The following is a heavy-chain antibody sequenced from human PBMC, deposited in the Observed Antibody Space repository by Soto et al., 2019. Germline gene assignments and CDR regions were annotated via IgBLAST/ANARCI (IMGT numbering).Heavy chain of an antibody. CDR1: GGSISSSPYY. D-gene: IGHD3-22*01. CDR2: SCYSGTT. Sequence: SETLSLTCSVSGGSISSSPYYWGWIRQPPGKELDWLGTSCYSGTTSYNPSIKSRVIVSLDTSNNQLFLKLRSVTAADTAVYYCARHRQYYDTSGYQQRYFDYWGQGTQVTVSS. CDR3: ARHRQYYDTSGYQQRYFDY. J-gene: IGHJ4*02. V-gene: IGHV4-39*01.